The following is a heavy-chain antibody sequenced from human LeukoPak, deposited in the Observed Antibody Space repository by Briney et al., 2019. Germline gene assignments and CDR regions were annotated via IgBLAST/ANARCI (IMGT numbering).Heavy chain of an antibody. CDR1: GFTSHNYA. D-gene: IGHD2-21*02. CDR3: ARDINSGLGGDDVFDI. Sequence: GGSLRLSCAASGFTSHNYAMHWVRQAPGKGLEYVSGISSNGGTTYYANSVKGRFTISRDNSKNTLYLQMGSLRPEDMAVYYCARDINSGLGGDDVFDIWGQGTMVTVSS. V-gene: IGHV3-64*01. CDR2: ISSNGGTT. J-gene: IGHJ3*02.